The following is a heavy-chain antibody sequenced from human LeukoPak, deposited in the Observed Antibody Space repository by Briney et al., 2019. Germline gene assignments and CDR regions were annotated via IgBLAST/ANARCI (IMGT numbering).Heavy chain of an antibody. Sequence: GSSVKVSCKASGDTFSSHAITWVRQAPGQGLEWVGGIIPVFGTVNYAQRFQGRVTITADESTMTAYLELSSLTSDDMAVYYCARGIHTVSYYYYPYMDVWGIGTTVTISS. CDR2: IIPVFGTV. V-gene: IGHV1-69*01. J-gene: IGHJ6*03. CDR3: ARGIHTVSYYYYPYMDV. D-gene: IGHD4-17*01. CDR1: GDTFSSHA.